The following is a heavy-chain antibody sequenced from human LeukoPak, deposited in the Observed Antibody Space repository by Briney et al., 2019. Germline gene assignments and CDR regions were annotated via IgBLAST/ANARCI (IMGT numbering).Heavy chain of an antibody. CDR1: GGSVSNYY. CDR3: ARGIRFLEWFRMSYFDY. CDR2: INHSGST. V-gene: IGHV4-34*01. J-gene: IGHJ4*02. Sequence: PSETLSLTCTVSGGSVSNYYWSWIRQPPGKGLEWIGEINHSGSTNYNPSLKSRVTISVDTSKNQFSLKLSSVTAADTAVYYCARGIRFLEWFRMSYFDYWGQGTLVTVSS. D-gene: IGHD3-3*01.